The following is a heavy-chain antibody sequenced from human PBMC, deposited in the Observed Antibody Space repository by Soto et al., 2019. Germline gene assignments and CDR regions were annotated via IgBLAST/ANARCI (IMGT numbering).Heavy chain of an antibody. CDR1: GSSISDYY. D-gene: IGHD5-18*01. V-gene: IGHV4-59*01. CDR2: IYQSGST. Sequence: SESLSLTCPISGSSISDYYWSWIRQPPGKGLEWIGYIYQSGSTNYNPSVKSRVTMSVDTSKNQFSLRLSSVTAADTAVYYCARDRRGYDYYYRYYYYGMDVWGQGTTVTVSS. J-gene: IGHJ6*02. CDR3: ARDRRGYDYYYRYYYYGMDV.